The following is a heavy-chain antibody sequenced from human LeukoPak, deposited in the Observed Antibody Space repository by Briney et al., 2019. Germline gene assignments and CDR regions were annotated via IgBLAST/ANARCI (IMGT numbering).Heavy chain of an antibody. CDR3: AKDLYEFYDSSGYYPTPYDY. Sequence: GGSLRLSCAASGFTFSSYAMSWVRQAPGKGLEWVLAISGSGGSTYYADSVKGRFTISRDNSKNTLYLQMNSLRAEDTAVYYCAKDLYEFYDSSGYYPTPYDYWGQGTLVTVSP. J-gene: IGHJ4*02. V-gene: IGHV3-23*01. D-gene: IGHD3-22*01. CDR1: GFTFSSYA. CDR2: ISGSGGST.